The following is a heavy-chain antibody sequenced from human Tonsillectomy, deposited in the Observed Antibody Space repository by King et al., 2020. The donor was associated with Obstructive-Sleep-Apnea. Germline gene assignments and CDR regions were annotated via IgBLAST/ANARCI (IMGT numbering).Heavy chain of an antibody. J-gene: IGHJ4*02. CDR2: INNSGGT. CDR3: AKLHGAAMVRWDFDY. V-gene: IGHV3-23*04. CDR1: GFTFSSYA. Sequence: VQLVESGGGLVQPGGSLRLSCAASGFTFSSYAMSWVRQAPGKGLEWVSTINNSGGTYSADSVKGRFTISRDNSKNTLDLKLNSLRAEDTAVYYCAKLHGAAMVRWDFDYWGQGTLVTVSS. D-gene: IGHD3-10*01.